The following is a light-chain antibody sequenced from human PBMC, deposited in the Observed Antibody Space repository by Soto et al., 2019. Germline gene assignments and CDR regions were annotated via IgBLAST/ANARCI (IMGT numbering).Light chain of an antibody. Sequence: EILMTHSPSTLSVSPGERATLSCRASQSVSSSLAWYQQKPGKAPWLLIYSASNRATGIPARFSGSGSGTEFTLTISSLQSEDFAVYYCQQYNNWPLTFGGGTKVDIK. CDR1: QSVSSS. CDR3: QQYNNWPLT. V-gene: IGKV3-15*01. J-gene: IGKJ4*01. CDR2: SAS.